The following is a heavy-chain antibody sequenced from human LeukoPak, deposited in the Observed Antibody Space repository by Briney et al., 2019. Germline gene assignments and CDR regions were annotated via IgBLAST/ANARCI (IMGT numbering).Heavy chain of an antibody. CDR1: GYTFTSYA. CDR3: ARSKILYCSSTSCYAYYGMDV. Sequence: VASVKVSCTASGYTFTSYAMNWVRQAPGQGLEWMGWINTNTGNPTYAQGFTGRFVFSLDTSVSTAYLQISSLKAEDTAVYYCARSKILYCSSTSCYAYYGMDVWGQGTTVTVSS. J-gene: IGHJ6*02. V-gene: IGHV7-4-1*02. CDR2: INTNTGNP. D-gene: IGHD2-2*01.